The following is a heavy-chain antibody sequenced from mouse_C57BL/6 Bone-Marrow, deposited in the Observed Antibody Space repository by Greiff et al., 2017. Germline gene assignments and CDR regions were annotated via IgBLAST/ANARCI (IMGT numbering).Heavy chain of an antibody. J-gene: IGHJ2*01. CDR2: IDPENGDT. CDR1: GFNIKDDY. D-gene: IGHD1-1*01. Sequence: DVQLVESGAELVRPGASVKLSCTASGFNIKDDYMHWVKQRPEQGLEWIGWIDPENGDTEYAAKFQGKATITADTSSNTAYLQLSSLTSEDTAVYYCTAPHYYGSSYFDYWGQGTTLTVSS. V-gene: IGHV14-4*01. CDR3: TAPHYYGSSYFDY.